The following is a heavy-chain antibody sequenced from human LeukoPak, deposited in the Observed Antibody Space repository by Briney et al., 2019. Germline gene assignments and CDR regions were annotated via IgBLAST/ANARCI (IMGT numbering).Heavy chain of an antibody. J-gene: IGHJ6*02. CDR1: GFTFSNYA. CDR2: ISANGGGT. V-gene: IGHV3-23*01. D-gene: IGHD3-3*01. Sequence: GGSLRLSCAASGFTFSNYAMSWVRQAPGKGLEWVSAISANGGGTYYADSVKGRFTISRDNAKNSLYLQMNSLRAEDTAVYYCARDRVVIIGGYYYYYGMDVWGQGTTVTVSS. CDR3: ARDRVVIIGGYYYYYGMDV.